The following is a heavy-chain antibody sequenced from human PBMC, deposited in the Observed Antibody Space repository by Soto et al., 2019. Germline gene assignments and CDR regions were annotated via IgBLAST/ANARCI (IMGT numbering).Heavy chain of an antibody. CDR2: ISGSGGST. V-gene: IGHV3-23*01. Sequence: EVQLLESGGGLVQPGGSLRLSCAASGFTFSSYAMSWVRQAPGKGLEWVSAISGSGGSTYYADSVKGRFTISRDNSKNTLYLQMNSLRAEDTAVYYCAKDHFLGVVAMKYNWFDPWGQGTLVTVSS. CDR3: AKDHFLGVVAMKYNWFDP. J-gene: IGHJ5*02. D-gene: IGHD3-3*01. CDR1: GFTFSSYA.